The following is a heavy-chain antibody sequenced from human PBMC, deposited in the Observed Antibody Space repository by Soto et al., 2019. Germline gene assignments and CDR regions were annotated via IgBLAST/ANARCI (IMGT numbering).Heavy chain of an antibody. CDR2: IWYDGSNK. J-gene: IGHJ6*02. Sequence: QVQLVESGGGVVQPGRSLRLSCAASGFTFSSYGMHWVRQAPGKGLEWVAVIWYDGSNKYYADSVKGRFTISRDNSKNTLYLQMNSLRAEDTAVYYCARDRSIAARPYYYYYYGMDVWGQGTTVTVSS. V-gene: IGHV3-33*01. CDR1: GFTFSSYG. D-gene: IGHD6-6*01. CDR3: ARDRSIAARPYYYYYYGMDV.